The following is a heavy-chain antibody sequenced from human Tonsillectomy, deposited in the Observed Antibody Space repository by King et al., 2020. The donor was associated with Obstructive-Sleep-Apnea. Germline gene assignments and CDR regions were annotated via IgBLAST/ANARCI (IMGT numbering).Heavy chain of an antibody. CDR3: ARAQGGNTKMWYFDL. J-gene: IGHJ2*01. CDR1: GGSFNSYY. Sequence: QLQESGPGLVEPSETLSLTCTVSGGSFNSYYWSWIRQPPGKGLEWIGVVSYSGTTNHNPSLNTRVTISLDSSKNQFSLKLTSVTSADAAVYYCARAQGGNTKMWYFDLWGRGTLVTVSS. D-gene: IGHD4-23*01. V-gene: IGHV4-59*01. CDR2: VSYSGTT.